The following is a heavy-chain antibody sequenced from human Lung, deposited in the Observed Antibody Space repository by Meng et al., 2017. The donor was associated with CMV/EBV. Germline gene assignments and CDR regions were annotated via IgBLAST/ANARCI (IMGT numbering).Heavy chain of an antibody. CDR2: IRDTGYSK. Sequence: GGSLRLXCAASGFTFSTFGIHWVRQAPGQGLEWVAFIRDTGYSKYYADSVKGRFTISRDNSKNTLYLQMDSLRAEDTAVYYCAKDMTTTYYYYGMFVWGQGNXVXVSS. CDR3: AKDMTTTYYYYGMFV. CDR1: GFTFSTFG. D-gene: IGHD4-11*01. J-gene: IGHJ6*02. V-gene: IGHV3-30*02.